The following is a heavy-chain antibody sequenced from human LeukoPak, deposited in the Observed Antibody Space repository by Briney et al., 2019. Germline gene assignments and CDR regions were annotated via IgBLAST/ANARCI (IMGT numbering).Heavy chain of an antibody. V-gene: IGHV3-23*01. D-gene: IGHD5-12*01. Sequence: PGGSLKLSFSASEFTVSSNYMSWVRQAPGKGLEWVSTIIGSAVNTYYADSVKGRFTISRDDSKNTVYLQMNSLRAEDTAVYSCAKYTAGTSYRGLDQWGQGTLVTVSS. CDR2: IIGSAVNT. J-gene: IGHJ4*02. CDR3: AKYTAGTSYRGLDQ. CDR1: EFTVSSNY.